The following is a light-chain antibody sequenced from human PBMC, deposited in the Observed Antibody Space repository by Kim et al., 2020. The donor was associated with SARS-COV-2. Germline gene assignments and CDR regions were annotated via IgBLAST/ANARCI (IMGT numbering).Light chain of an antibody. J-gene: IGKJ2*01. CDR3: QQYGNSPYT. Sequence: DIVLTQSPGTLSLSPGERATLSCWASQTISSTYLAWYQHKPGQAPRLLIDGASNRATDIPDRFSGSGSGTDFTLTISRLEPEDSAVYYCQQYGNSPYTFGQGTKLEI. CDR1: QTISSTY. V-gene: IGKV3-20*01. CDR2: GAS.